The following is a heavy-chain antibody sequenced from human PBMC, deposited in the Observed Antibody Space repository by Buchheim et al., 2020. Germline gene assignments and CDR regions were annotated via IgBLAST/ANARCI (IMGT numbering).Heavy chain of an antibody. CDR2: IYYSGST. CDR3: ADISPGYYGSGSRYAFDI. D-gene: IGHD3-10*01. CDR1: GGSISSSSYY. Sequence: QLQLQESGPGLVKPSETLSLTCTVSGGSISSSSYYWGWIRQPPGKGLEWIGSIYYSGSTYYNPSLKSRVTISVDTSKNQFSLKLSSVTAADTAVYYCADISPGYYGSGSRYAFDIWGQGT. V-gene: IGHV4-39*01. J-gene: IGHJ3*02.